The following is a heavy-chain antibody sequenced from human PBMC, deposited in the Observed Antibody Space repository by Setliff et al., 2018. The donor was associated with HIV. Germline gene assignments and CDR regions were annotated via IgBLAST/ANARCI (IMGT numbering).Heavy chain of an antibody. V-gene: IGHV3-30*04. D-gene: IGHD3-22*01. CDR2: IAYDGSNK. Sequence: PGGSLRLSCTASGFTFSNYAMHWLRQAPGKGLEWVAVIAYDGSNKHHADSVKGRFTISRDNAKNSLYLQMNSLRDEDTAVYYCARDTYYYDSSGYSPDAFDIWGQGTMVTVSS. CDR1: GFTFSNYA. CDR3: ARDTYYYDSSGYSPDAFDI. J-gene: IGHJ3*02.